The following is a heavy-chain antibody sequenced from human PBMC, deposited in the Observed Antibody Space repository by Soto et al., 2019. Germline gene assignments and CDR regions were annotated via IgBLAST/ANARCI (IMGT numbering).Heavy chain of an antibody. Sequence: GGSLRLSCAASGFTFSSYWMSWVRQAPGKGLEWVANIKQDGSEKYYVDSVKGRFTISRDNAKNSLYLQMNSLRAEDTAVYYCARAMYSSSFYYYYGMDVWGQGTTVTVSS. V-gene: IGHV3-7*05. J-gene: IGHJ6*02. CDR2: IKQDGSEK. CDR1: GFTFSSYW. CDR3: ARAMYSSSFYYYYGMDV. D-gene: IGHD6-6*01.